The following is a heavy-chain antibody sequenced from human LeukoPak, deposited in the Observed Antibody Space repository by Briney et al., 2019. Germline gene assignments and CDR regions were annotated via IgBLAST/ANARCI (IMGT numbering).Heavy chain of an antibody. J-gene: IGHJ4*02. V-gene: IGHV1-24*01. CDR1: GKTLSDLS. Sequence: ASVKVSCKVSGKTLSDLSIHWLRQPPGKGLEWLGGSDPEDGERIYAQMFQGRVTMTEDTSIDTAYMELSSLRSEDTAVYYCVTGFTTMAVDYSDYWGQGTLVTVSP. D-gene: IGHD5-18*01. CDR2: SDPEDGER. CDR3: VTGFTTMAVDYSDY.